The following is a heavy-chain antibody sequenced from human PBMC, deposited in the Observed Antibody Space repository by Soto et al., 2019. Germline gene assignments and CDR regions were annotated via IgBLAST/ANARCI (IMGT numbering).Heavy chain of an antibody. V-gene: IGHV3-21*06. J-gene: IGHJ4*02. CDR2: IGTSGSYI. Sequence: GGSLRLSCAVSGFIFSRYSMNWVRQAPGKGLEWVSSIGTSGSYIYDTDSVKGRFSLSRDNFKNTPYLQMNSLRADDTGVYYCVRDRGISGADHTPYFDHWGQGALVTVSS. D-gene: IGHD1-20*01. CDR1: GFIFSRYS. CDR3: VRDRGISGADHTPYFDH.